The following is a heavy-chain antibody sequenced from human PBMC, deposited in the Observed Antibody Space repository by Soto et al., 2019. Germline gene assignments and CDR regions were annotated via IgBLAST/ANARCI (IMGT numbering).Heavy chain of an antibody. CDR3: VRAILYYFDY. Sequence: QVQLQQWGAGLLKPSETLSLTCAVYGGSFSGYYWSWIRQPPGKGLEWIGEINHSGSTNYNPSLKSRVTISVDTSKNQFSLKLSSVTAADTAVYYCVRAILYYFDYWGQGTLVTVSS. CDR1: GGSFSGYY. D-gene: IGHD3-10*01. CDR2: INHSGST. J-gene: IGHJ4*02. V-gene: IGHV4-34*01.